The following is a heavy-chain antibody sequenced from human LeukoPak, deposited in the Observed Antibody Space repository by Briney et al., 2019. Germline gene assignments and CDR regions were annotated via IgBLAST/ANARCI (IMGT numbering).Heavy chain of an antibody. CDR2: IGIDSGNT. V-gene: IGHV3-48*01. J-gene: IGHJ4*02. D-gene: IGHD1-1*01. Sequence: PGESLRLSCTASGFPFIEYSMNWVRQAPGKGLEWISYIGIDSGNTKYADSVRGRFTISADKAKNSLYLQMNSLRVEDTAVYYCERDHNYAFDNWGQGTLVSVAS. CDR3: ERDHNYAFDN. CDR1: GFPFIEYS.